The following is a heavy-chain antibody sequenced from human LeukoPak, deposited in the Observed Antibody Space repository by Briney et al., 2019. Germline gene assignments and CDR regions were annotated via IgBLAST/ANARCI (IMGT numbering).Heavy chain of an antibody. CDR2: IKEDGSEQ. CDR3: ARDPGIAAAGYYYYYYMDV. D-gene: IGHD6-13*01. J-gene: IGHJ6*03. Sequence: GGSLRLSCGASAFTFSSYWMSWVRQAPGKGLEWVANIKEDGSEQYYVDSVKGRFTVSRDNAKNSLYLQMNSLRAEDTAVYYCARDPGIAAAGYYYYYYMDVWGKGTTVTVSS. V-gene: IGHV3-7*01. CDR1: AFTFSSYW.